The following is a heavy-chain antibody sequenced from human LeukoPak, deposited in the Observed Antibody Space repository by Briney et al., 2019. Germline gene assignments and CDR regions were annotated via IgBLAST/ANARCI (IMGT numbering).Heavy chain of an antibody. CDR1: GGSIHSY. J-gene: IGHJ5*02. CDR3: ARDSGTTGEVKFDP. V-gene: IGHV4-4*07. D-gene: IGHD3-10*01. CDR2: ISGSGTI. Sequence: SSETLSLTCTVSGGSIHSYWSWIRQPAGKGLEWIGRISGSGTITYNPALQSRLTISIDTSKNQFSLKLMSVAAADTAVYYCARDSGTTGEVKFDPWGQGTLVTVSS.